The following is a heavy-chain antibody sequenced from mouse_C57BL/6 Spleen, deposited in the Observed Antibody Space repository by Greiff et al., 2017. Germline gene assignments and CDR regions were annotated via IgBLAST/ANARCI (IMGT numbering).Heavy chain of an antibody. J-gene: IGHJ1*03. V-gene: IGHV1-52*01. CDR3: ARNPRYYGSSYGYFDV. D-gene: IGHD1-1*01. CDR1: GYTFTSYW. CDR2: IDPSDSET. Sequence: VQLQQPGAELVRPGSSVKLSCKASGYTFTSYWMHWVKQRPIQGLEWIGNIDPSDSETHYNQKFKDKATLTVDKSSSTAYMQLSSLTSEDSAVYYCARNPRYYGSSYGYFDVWGTGTTVTVSS.